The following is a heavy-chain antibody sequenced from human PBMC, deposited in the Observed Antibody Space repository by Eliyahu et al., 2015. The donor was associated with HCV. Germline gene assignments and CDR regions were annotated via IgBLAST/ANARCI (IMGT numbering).Heavy chain of an antibody. J-gene: IGHJ6*02. CDR2: INHSGST. D-gene: IGHD3-16*01. CDR1: GGSFSDYY. CDR3: ARGRRSSTFDYYYGMDV. V-gene: IGHV4-34*01. Sequence: QVQLQQWGAGLLKPSETLSLTCAVYGGSFSDYYWSWIRQPPGKGLEWIGEINHSGSTNYNPSLKSRVTISVDTSKNQFSLNLSSVTAADTAVYFCARGRRSSTFDYYYGMDVWGQGTTVTVSS.